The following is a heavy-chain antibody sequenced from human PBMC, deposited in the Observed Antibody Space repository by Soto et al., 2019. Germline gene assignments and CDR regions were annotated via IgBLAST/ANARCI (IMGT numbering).Heavy chain of an antibody. V-gene: IGHV3-23*01. CDR1: GFTFSSYA. CDR2: ISGSGGST. D-gene: IGHD3-3*01. CDR3: ARTREYYDFWSGSYGMDV. Sequence: LRLSCAASGFTFSSYAISWVRQAPWKGLEWVSAISGSGGSTYYADSVKGRFTISRDNPKNTLYLQMNSLRAEDTAVYYCARTREYYDFWSGSYGMDVWGQGTTVTVSS. J-gene: IGHJ6*02.